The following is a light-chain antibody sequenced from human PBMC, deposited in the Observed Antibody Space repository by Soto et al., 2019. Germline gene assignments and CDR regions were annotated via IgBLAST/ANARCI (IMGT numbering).Light chain of an antibody. CDR2: SNN. CDR3: AAWDGSLNGYV. CDR1: SSNIGSNS. V-gene: IGLV1-44*01. J-gene: IGLJ1*01. Sequence: QSVLTQPPSASGAPGQGVTISCSGSSSNIGSNSGNWYQQLPGTAPKLLIYSNNQRPSGVPDRFSGSKSGTSASLAISGLQSEDEADYYCAAWDGSLNGYVFGTGTKVTVL.